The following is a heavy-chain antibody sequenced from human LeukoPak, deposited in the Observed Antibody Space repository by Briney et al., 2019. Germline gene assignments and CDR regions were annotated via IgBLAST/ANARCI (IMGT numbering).Heavy chain of an antibody. CDR2: IYPGDSDT. V-gene: IGHV5-51*01. J-gene: IGHJ4*02. CDR3: ARHGLYCSSTSCYLFDY. CDR1: GYSFTNYW. Sequence: GESLKISCKGSGYSFTNYWIAWVRQMPGKGLEWVGIIYPGDSDTRYSPSFQGQVTISADKSISTAYLQWSSLKASDTAMYYCARHGLYCSSTSCYLFDYWGQGTLATVSS. D-gene: IGHD2-2*01.